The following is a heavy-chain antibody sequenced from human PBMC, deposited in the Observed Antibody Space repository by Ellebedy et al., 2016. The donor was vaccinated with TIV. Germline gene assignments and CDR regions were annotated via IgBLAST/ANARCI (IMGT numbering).Heavy chain of an antibody. V-gene: IGHV3-21*01. Sequence: PGGSLRLSCVASGFTFSSHVMNWVRQAPGKGLEWVSSIGASGTAKYYAASVKGRFTISRDNAKNSLYLQMNSLRAEDTAVYYCATKVPAPTTVPPNWYFDLWGRGTLVTVSS. J-gene: IGHJ2*01. CDR3: ATKVPAPTTVPPNWYFDL. CDR1: GFTFSSHV. D-gene: IGHD4-17*01. CDR2: IGASGTAK.